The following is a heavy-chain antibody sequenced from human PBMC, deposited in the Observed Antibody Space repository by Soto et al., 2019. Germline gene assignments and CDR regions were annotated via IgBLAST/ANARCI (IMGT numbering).Heavy chain of an antibody. D-gene: IGHD2-2*01. CDR3: ERDPVTMPMPPISYGMAV. CDR2: INPNSGGT. Sequence: SXKVSCKAAGYTXTGYYRHLVRQAPGQGLEWVGWINPNSGGTNYAQKFQGRVTMTRDTSISTAYIDLSRLRSGDTAVYYCERDPVTMPMPPISYGMAVWGQGTTGTVS. CDR1: GYTXTGYY. V-gene: IGHV1-2*02. J-gene: IGHJ6*02.